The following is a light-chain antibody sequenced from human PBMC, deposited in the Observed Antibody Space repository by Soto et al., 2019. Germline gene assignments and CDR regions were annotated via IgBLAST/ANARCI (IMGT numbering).Light chain of an antibody. J-gene: IGKJ1*01. CDR1: QSVSSSY. CDR2: GAS. V-gene: IGKV3-20*01. CDR3: QQYGSSPRT. Sequence: PGERATLSCRASQSVSSSYLAWYQQKPGQAPRLLIYGASSRATGIPDRFSGSGSGTDFTLTISRLEPEDFAVYYCQQYGSSPRTCGQGTKVDIK.